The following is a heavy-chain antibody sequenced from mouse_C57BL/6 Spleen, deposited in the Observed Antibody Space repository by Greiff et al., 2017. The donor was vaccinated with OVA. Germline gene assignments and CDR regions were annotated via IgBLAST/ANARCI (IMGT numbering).Heavy chain of an antibody. V-gene: IGHV1-15*01. CDR2: IDPETGGT. Sequence: VQLQESGAELVRPGASVTLSCKASGYTFTDYEMHWVKQTPVHGLEWIGAIDPETGGTAYNQKFKGKAILTADKSSSTAYMELRSLTSEDSAVYYCTRYRDYWGQGTTLTVSS. CDR3: TRYRDY. J-gene: IGHJ2*01. CDR1: GYTFTDYE.